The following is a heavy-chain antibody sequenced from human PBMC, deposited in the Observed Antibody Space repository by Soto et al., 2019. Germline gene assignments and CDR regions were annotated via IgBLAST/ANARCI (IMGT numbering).Heavy chain of an antibody. CDR2: INSDGSST. CDR1: GFTFNIYW. D-gene: IGHD2-15*01. Sequence: GGSLRLSCAASGFTFNIYWMHWVRQAPGKGLVWVSRINSDGSSTTYADSVKGRFTISRDNAKNTLYLQMNSLRAEDTAVYHCARDQTYTPDYWGQGTLVTVSS. V-gene: IGHV3-74*01. J-gene: IGHJ4*02. CDR3: ARDQTYTPDY.